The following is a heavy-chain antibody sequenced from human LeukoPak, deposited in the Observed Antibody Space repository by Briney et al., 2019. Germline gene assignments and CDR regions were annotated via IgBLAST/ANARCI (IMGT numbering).Heavy chain of an antibody. CDR2: INPSGGST. V-gene: IGHV1-46*01. D-gene: IGHD3-22*01. J-gene: IGHJ4*02. CDR1: GYTFTSYY. Sequence: ASVKVSCKASGYTFTSYYMHWVRQAPGQGLEWMGIINPSGGSTSYAQKFQGRVTMTRDTSTSTVYMELSSLRSEDTAVYYCARDPLPYYYDSSGYYPFDYWGQGTLVTVSS. CDR3: ARDPLPYYYDSSGYYPFDY.